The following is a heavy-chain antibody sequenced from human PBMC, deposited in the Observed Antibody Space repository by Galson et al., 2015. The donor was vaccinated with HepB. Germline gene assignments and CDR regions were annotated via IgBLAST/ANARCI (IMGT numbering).Heavy chain of an antibody. CDR2: IWYDGSNK. Sequence: SLRLSCAASGFTFSSYGMHWVRQAPGKGLEWVAVIWYDGSNKYYADSVKGRFTISRDNSKNTLYLQMNSLRAEDTAVYYCASGAAAIRDYYYGMDVWGQGTTVTVSS. V-gene: IGHV3-33*01. D-gene: IGHD2-2*02. CDR1: GFTFSSYG. J-gene: IGHJ6*02. CDR3: ASGAAAIRDYYYGMDV.